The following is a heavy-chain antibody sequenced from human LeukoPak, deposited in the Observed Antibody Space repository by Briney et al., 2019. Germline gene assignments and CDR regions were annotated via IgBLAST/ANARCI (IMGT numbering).Heavy chain of an antibody. CDR3: ARVYAGYYYSHYFDY. J-gene: IGHJ4*02. CDR1: GGSISSGDYY. CDR2: IYYSGST. Sequence: PSQTLSLTCTVSGGSISSGDYYWGWLRQPPGTGLEWIGYIYYSGSTYYNPSLKSRVTISVDTSKNQFSLKLSSVTAADTAVYYCARVYAGYYYSHYFDYWGQGTLVTVSS. D-gene: IGHD3-22*01. V-gene: IGHV4-30-4*01.